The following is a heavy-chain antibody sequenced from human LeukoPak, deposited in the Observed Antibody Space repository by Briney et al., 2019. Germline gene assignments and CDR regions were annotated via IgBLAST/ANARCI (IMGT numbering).Heavy chain of an antibody. D-gene: IGHD3-3*01. J-gene: IGHJ4*02. V-gene: IGHV4-34*01. CDR3: ARRLLSGEALDY. CDR1: GGSFSAYY. CDR2: INHSGST. Sequence: SETLSLTCAVYGGSFSAYYWSWIRQPPGKGLEWIGEINHSGSTNYNPSLKSRLTISVDTSKNQFSLKVNSVTAADTAVYYCARRLLSGEALDYWGQGTLVTVSS.